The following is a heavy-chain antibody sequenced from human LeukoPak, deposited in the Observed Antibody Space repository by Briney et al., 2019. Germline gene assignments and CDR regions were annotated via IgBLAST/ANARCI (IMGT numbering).Heavy chain of an antibody. V-gene: IGHV3-33*06. D-gene: IGHD3-10*01. CDR3: AKDSVYYYGSGSYVDY. CDR1: GFTFSSYG. Sequence: GGSLRLSCAASGFTFSSYGMHWVRQAPGKGLEWVAVIWYDGSNKYYADSVKGRFTISRDNSKNTLYLQMNSLRAEDTAVYYCAKDSVYYYGSGSYVDYWGQGTLVTVSS. CDR2: IWYDGSNK. J-gene: IGHJ4*02.